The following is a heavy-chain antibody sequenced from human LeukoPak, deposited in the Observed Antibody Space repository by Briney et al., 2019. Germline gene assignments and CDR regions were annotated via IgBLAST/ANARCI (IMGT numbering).Heavy chain of an antibody. V-gene: IGHV3-74*01. CDR2: LNLDGSTT. J-gene: IGHJ4*02. Sequence: GGSLRLSCVASGFIFSKHWMHWVRQAPGKGLVSVSRLNLDGSTTSYADSVKGRFTISRDNAKNTLYLQMNSLRVDDTGVYYCARESSGSYWGWGQGTLVTVSS. D-gene: IGHD3-10*01. CDR3: ARESSGSYWG. CDR1: GFIFSKHW.